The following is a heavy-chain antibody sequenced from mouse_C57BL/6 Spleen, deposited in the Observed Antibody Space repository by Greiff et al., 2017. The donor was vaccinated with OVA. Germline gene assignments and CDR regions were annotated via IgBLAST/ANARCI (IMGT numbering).Heavy chain of an antibody. CDR1: GYTFTDYE. Sequence: VHLVESGAELVRPGASVTLSCKASGYTFTDYEMHWVKQTPVHGLEWIGAIDPETGGTAYNQKFKGKAILTADKSSSTAYMELRSLTSEDSAVYYCTRKLYGYDAGTWFAYWGQGTLVTVSA. CDR3: TRKLYGYDAGTWFAY. D-gene: IGHD2-2*01. CDR2: IDPETGGT. V-gene: IGHV1-15*01. J-gene: IGHJ3*01.